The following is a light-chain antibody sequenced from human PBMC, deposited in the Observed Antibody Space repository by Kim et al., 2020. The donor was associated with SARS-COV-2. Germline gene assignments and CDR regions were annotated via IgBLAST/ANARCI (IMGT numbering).Light chain of an antibody. CDR2: DAS. CDR3: QQYETYPYT. CDR1: QNIGSL. Sequence: SAPVGDRVTITCRASQNIGSLLAWYQQKPGKAPKLLIYDASSLQSGVPSSFSGSGSGTEFTLTISSLQPDDFATYYCQQYETYPYTFGQGTKLEI. J-gene: IGKJ2*01. V-gene: IGKV1-5*01.